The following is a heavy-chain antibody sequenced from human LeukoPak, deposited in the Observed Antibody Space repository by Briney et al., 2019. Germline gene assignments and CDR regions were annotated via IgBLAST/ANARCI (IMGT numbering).Heavy chain of an antibody. CDR2: ISGSSDNT. J-gene: IGHJ4*02. V-gene: IGHV3-23*01. D-gene: IGHD7-27*01. Sequence: PGESLRLSCEASGFTFSNYAMSWVRQAPGKGLEWVSSISGSSDNTNYADSVKGRFTISRDNSKNILHLQMNSLTAEDTAVYWCAKDPINWGSIYFDCWGQGTLVTVSS. CDR1: GFTFSNYA. CDR3: AKDPINWGSIYFDC.